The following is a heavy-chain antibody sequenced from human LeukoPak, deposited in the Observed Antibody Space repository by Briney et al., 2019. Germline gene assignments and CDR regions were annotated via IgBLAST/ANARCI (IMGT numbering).Heavy chain of an antibody. V-gene: IGHV3-23*01. CDR1: GCTFSSYA. CDR3: AKSRRYDSSSWSDY. Sequence: PGGCLRLSCAASGCTFSSYAMSWVRQAPGKGLEWVSAISGSGGSTYYADSVKGRFTISRDNSKNTLYLQMNSLRAEDTAVYYCAKSRRYDSSSWSDYWGQGTLVTVSS. J-gene: IGHJ4*02. D-gene: IGHD6-13*01. CDR2: ISGSGGST.